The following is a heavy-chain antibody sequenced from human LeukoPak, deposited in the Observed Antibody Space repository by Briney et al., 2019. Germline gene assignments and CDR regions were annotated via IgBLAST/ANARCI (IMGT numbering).Heavy chain of an antibody. V-gene: IGHV3-7*01. D-gene: IGHD3-3*01. CDR2: IKGDASEK. CDR1: GFSINNYW. CDR3: ARDSLEWSSLPDY. J-gene: IGHJ4*02. Sequence: GGSLRLSCAVSGFSINNYWMTWYRQAPGKGLECVAHIKGDASEKYYLDSVKGRFTISRDNAKNSPYLQMNSLRAEDTAVYYCARDSLEWSSLPDYWGQGTLVTVSS.